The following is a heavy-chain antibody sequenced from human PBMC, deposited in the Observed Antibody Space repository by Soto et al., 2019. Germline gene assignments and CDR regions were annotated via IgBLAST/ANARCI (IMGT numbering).Heavy chain of an antibody. CDR1: GFVFSDYG. D-gene: IGHD1-26*01. CDR3: AKEGPGGGRHFYYAMDV. Sequence: QMNLVESGGGVVQPGRSLRLSCAASGFVFSDYGMHWVRQALGKGLEWVALITNDGNNEYYRESVKGRFSISRGRYTNTVELLMNSLRPEDTGVYYCAKEGPGGGRHFYYAMDVWGQGTTVTVSS. V-gene: IGHV3-30*18. CDR2: ITNDGNNE. J-gene: IGHJ6*02.